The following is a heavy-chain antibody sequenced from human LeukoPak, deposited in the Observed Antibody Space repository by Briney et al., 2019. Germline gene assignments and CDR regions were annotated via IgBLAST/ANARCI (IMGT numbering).Heavy chain of an antibody. CDR3: ARDPTTVTTKFYFDY. CDR2: IYYSGST. J-gene: IGHJ4*02. Sequence: SETLSLTCTVHGGSISSSSYSWGWIRQPPGKGLEWIGSIYYSGSTYYNPSLKSRVTISVDTSKNQFSLKLSSVTAADTAVYYCARDPTTVTTKFYFDYWGQGTLVTVSS. D-gene: IGHD4-17*01. V-gene: IGHV4-39*07. CDR1: GGSISSSSYS.